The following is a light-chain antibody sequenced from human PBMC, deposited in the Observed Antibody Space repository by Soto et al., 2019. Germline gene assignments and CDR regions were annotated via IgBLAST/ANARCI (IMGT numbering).Light chain of an antibody. CDR2: DVS. J-gene: IGLJ1*01. Sequence: QSVVTQPACVSGSPGQSITFSCTGTSSDVGGYNYVSWYQQHPGKAPKLMIYDVSNRPSGVSNRFSGSKSGNTASLTISGLQAEDEADYYCSSYTSSSTRVFGTGTKVTVL. CDR1: SSDVGGYNY. CDR3: SSYTSSSTRV. V-gene: IGLV2-14*01.